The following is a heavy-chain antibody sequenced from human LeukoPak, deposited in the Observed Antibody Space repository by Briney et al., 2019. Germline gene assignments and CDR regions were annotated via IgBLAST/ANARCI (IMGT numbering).Heavy chain of an antibody. D-gene: IGHD6-6*01. J-gene: IGHJ4*02. CDR3: ARISTQYSSSSALDY. CDR1: GYTLTGSY. V-gene: IGHV1-2*02. CDR2: INPNSCFR. Sequence: GSSVKVSCKTSGYTLTGSYLHWVRQAPGQGLEWMGWINPNSCFRNYAQIFQVRVTMTRDTSISTAYMELSRLRSDDTAVYYCARISTQYSSSSALDYWGQGTLVTVSS.